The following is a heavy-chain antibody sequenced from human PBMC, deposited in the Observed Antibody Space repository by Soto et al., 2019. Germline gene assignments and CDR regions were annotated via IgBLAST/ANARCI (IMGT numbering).Heavy chain of an antibody. V-gene: IGHV3-64*01. J-gene: IGHJ2*01. CDR2: ISSNGGSI. CDR3: AKDSTVVVTAIGSWYFDL. CDR1: GFTFSSYA. D-gene: IGHD2-21*02. Sequence: GGSLRLSCAASGFTFSSYAMHWVRQAPGKGLEYVSAISSNGGSIYYGNSVKGRFTISRDNSKNTLYLQMNSLRAEDTAVYYCAKDSTVVVTAIGSWYFDLWGRGTLVTVSS.